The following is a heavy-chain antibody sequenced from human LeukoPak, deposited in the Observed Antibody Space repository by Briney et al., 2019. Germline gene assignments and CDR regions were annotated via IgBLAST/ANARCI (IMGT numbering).Heavy chain of an antibody. CDR1: GGSISSSSYY. J-gene: IGHJ4*02. V-gene: IGHV4-39*07. D-gene: IGHD2-21*02. CDR3: ARGPPYIVVVTAIGFFDY. CDR2: INHSGST. Sequence: SETLSLTCTVSGGSISSSSYYWGWIRQPPGKGLEWIGEINHSGSTNYNPSLKSRVTISVDTSKNQFSLKLSSVTAADTAVYYCARGPPYIVVVTAIGFFDYWGQGTLVTASS.